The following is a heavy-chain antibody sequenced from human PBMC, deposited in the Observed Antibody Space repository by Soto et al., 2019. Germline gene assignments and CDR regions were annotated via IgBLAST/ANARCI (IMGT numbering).Heavy chain of an antibody. CDR2: INQEGSEE. V-gene: IGHV3-7*05. CDR1: GFTFRSHW. CDR3: ARGHFGRDY. Sequence: EVQLVESGGGLVQPGGSLRLSCVVSGFTFRSHWMSWVRQAPGKGLVWVADINQEGSEEYYVDSVKGRFTVARDNAKNSLYLQKNILRAEDTAVYYCARGHFGRDYWGQGTLVIVSP. J-gene: IGHJ4*02. D-gene: IGHD2-15*01.